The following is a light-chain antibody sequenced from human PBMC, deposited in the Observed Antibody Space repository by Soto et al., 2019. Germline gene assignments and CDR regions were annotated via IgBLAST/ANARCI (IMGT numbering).Light chain of an antibody. Sequence: QSVLAQPPSVSGALGQKVTISCTGSSSNIGAGYDLHWYQQLPGTAPKLLLYGNSNRPSGVPDRFSGSKSGTSASLAITGLQAEDEADYYCQSYDSSLSAYVFGNGTKVTVL. CDR3: QSYDSSLSAYV. CDR2: GNS. V-gene: IGLV1-40*01. CDR1: SSNIGAGYD. J-gene: IGLJ1*01.